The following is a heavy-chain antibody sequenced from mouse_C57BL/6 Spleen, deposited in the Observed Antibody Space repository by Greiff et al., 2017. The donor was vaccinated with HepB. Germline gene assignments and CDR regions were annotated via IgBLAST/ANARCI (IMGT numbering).Heavy chain of an antibody. CDR3: AKREGYGYDAFYYAMDY. V-gene: IGHV2-5*01. J-gene: IGHJ4*01. D-gene: IGHD2-2*01. Sequence: VKVVESGPGLVQPSQSLSITCTVSGFSLTSYGVHWVRQSPGKGLEWLGVIWRGGSTDYNAAFMSRLSITKDNSKSQVFFKMNSLQADDTAIYYCAKREGYGYDAFYYAMDYWGQGTSVTVSS. CDR2: IWRGGST. CDR1: GFSLTSYG.